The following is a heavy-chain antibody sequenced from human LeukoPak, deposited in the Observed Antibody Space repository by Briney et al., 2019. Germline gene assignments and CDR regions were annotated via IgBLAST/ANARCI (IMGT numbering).Heavy chain of an antibody. Sequence: GRSLRPSCAASGFTFSNYGLHWVRQAPGKGLEWLAVMWFDGSQKYYADSVKGRFTISRDNSKSMLYLQMNSLRAEDTAVYYCARDITGDPPPYYFDYWGQGSLVTVSS. D-gene: IGHD7-27*01. J-gene: IGHJ4*02. CDR1: GFTFSNYG. CDR3: ARDITGDPPPYYFDY. V-gene: IGHV3-33*01. CDR2: MWFDGSQK.